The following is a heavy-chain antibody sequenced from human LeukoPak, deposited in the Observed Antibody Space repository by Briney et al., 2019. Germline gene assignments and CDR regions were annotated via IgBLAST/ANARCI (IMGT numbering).Heavy chain of an antibody. CDR2: ISIDGDNE. J-gene: IGHJ3*02. CDR3: AKAQLNYDILTGYYADPDAFDI. CDR1: GFTFSNYA. V-gene: IGHV3-30-3*01. D-gene: IGHD3-9*01. Sequence: GGSLRLSCATSGFTFSNYAIHWVRQAPGKGLEWVADISIDGDNEYYADSVRGRFMISRDNSKNTVYLQMNSLRAEDTAVYYCAKAQLNYDILTGYYADPDAFDIWGQGTMVTVSS.